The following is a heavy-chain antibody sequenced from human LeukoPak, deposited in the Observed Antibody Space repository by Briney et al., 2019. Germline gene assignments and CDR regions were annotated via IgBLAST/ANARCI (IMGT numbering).Heavy chain of an antibody. D-gene: IGHD3-9*01. Sequence: PSETLSLTCTVSGGSISSSSYYWGWIRQPPGKGLEWIGSIYYSGSTYYNPSLKSRVTISVDTSKTQFSLKLSSVTAADTAVYYCARAKYYDILTGYYNHFFDYWGQGTLVTVSS. V-gene: IGHV4-39*01. CDR3: ARAKYYDILTGYYNHFFDY. CDR1: GGSISSSSYY. J-gene: IGHJ4*02. CDR2: IYYSGST.